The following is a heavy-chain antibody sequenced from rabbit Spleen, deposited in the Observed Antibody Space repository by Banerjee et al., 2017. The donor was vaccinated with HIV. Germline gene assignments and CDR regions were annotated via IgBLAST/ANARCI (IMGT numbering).Heavy chain of an antibody. V-gene: IGHV1S40*01. CDR1: GFSFSSSDY. CDR2: IYAGSSGFT. CDR3: ARDLAGVIGWNFYL. Sequence: QSLEESGGGLVKPGGTLTLTCTVSGFSFSSSDYMCWVRQAPGKGLEWIACIYAGSSGFTYSATWAKGRFTCSKTSSTTVTLQMTSLTVADTATYFCARDLAGVIGWNFYLWGPGTLVTVS. D-gene: IGHD4-1*01. J-gene: IGHJ4*01.